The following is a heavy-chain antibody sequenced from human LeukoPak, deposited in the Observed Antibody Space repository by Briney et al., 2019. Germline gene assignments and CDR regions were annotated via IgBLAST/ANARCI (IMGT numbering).Heavy chain of an antibody. V-gene: IGHV4-39*02. CDR1: GGSISSSSYY. D-gene: IGHD3-3*01. CDR2: IYYSGST. J-gene: IGHJ4*02. CDR3: AGEPYYDFWSGYYGSYYFDY. Sequence: SETLSLTCTVSGGSISSSSYYWGWIRQPPGKGLERIGSIYYSGSTYYNPSLKSRVTISVDMSKNQFSLKLSSVTAADTAVYYCAGEPYYDFWSGYYGSYYFDYWGQGTLVTVSS.